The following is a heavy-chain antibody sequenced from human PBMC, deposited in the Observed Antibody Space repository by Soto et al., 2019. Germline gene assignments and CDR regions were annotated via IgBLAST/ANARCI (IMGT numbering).Heavy chain of an antibody. CDR2: MYYSGST. CDR1: GGSINSGGYY. CDR3: ARGYRQSGYSSSWVFDY. Sequence: QVQLRESGPGLVKPSQTLSLTCTVSGGSINSGGYYWNWIRQHPGKRLEWIGYMYYSGSTYYNPFLRSRVMISADTSENHSSLKLSSGTAADAAVYFCARGYRQSGYSSSWVFDYWGQGPLVNVSS. J-gene: IGHJ4*02. V-gene: IGHV4-31*03. D-gene: IGHD6-13*01.